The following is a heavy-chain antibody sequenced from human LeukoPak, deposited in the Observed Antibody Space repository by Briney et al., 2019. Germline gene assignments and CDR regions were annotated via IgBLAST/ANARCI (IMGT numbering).Heavy chain of an antibody. V-gene: IGHV3-9*01. CDR3: AKGMPYDYVWGSPVDY. J-gene: IGHJ4*02. CDR1: GFTFSSYS. D-gene: IGHD3-16*01. CDR2: ISWNSGSI. Sequence: PGGSLRLSCAASGFTFSSYSMNWVRQAPGKGLEWVSGISWNSGSIGYADSVKGRFTISRDNAKNSLYLQMNSLRAEDTALYYCAKGMPYDYVWGSPVDYWGQGTLVTVSS.